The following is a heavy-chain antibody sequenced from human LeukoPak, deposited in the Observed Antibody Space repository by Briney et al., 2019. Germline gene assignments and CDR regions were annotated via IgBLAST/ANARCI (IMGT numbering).Heavy chain of an antibody. CDR1: GGSISSGSYY. J-gene: IGHJ3*02. CDR3: ARDDSGSYSGDAFDI. Sequence: SETLSLTCTVSGGSISSGSYYWSWIRQPAGKGLEWIGRIYTSGSTNYNPSLKSRVTISVDTSKNQFSPKLSSVTAADTAVYYCARDDSGSYSGDAFDIWGQGTMVTVSS. D-gene: IGHD1-26*01. V-gene: IGHV4-61*02. CDR2: IYTSGST.